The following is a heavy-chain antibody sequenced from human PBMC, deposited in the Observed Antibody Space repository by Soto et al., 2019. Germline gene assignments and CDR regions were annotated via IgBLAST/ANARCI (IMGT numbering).Heavy chain of an antibody. Sequence: EVQLVESGGGLVQPGGSLRLSCAASGLIFRNYWMHWVRQAPGKGLVWVSRINGDGSSTDYADSVKGRFTISRDNAKHTLYLQMNSLRAEDTAVYYCARDTMGLHYWGQGTLVIVSP. D-gene: IGHD5-18*01. CDR3: ARDTMGLHY. J-gene: IGHJ4*02. CDR1: GLIFRNYW. V-gene: IGHV3-74*01. CDR2: INGDGSST.